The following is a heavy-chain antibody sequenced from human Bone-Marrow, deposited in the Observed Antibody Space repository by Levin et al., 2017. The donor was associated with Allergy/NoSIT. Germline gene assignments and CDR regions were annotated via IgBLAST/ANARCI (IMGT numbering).Heavy chain of an antibody. CDR3: ARGLSKELGFWSGYYTTNYGLDV. CDR2: MNPNTGKT. CDR1: GYTFTSYD. V-gene: IGHV1-8*01. J-gene: IGHJ6*02. D-gene: IGHD3-3*01. Sequence: VASVKVSCKASGYTFTSYDLHWVRQATGQGLEWMGWMNPNTGKTGYAQKFQGRLTVTRDSSTDTAYMELSSLRSEDTAVYYCARGLSKELGFWSGYYTTNYGLDVWGQGTTVTVSS.